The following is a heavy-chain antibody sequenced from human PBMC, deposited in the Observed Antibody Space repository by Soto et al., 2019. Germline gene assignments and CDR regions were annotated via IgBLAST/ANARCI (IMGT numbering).Heavy chain of an antibody. CDR1: GYTFTSYG. Sequence: ASVKVSCKASGYTFTSYGISWVRQAPGQGLEWMGWISAYNGNTNYAQKLQGRVTMTTDTSTSTAYMELRSLRSDDTAVYYCARIPTTVVIYPLPIDYWGQGTLVTVSS. V-gene: IGHV1-18*01. J-gene: IGHJ4*02. CDR3: ARIPTTVVIYPLPIDY. CDR2: ISAYNGNT. D-gene: IGHD4-17*01.